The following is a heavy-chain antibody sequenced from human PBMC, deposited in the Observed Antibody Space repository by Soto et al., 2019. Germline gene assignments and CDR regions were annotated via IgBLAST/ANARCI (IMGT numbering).Heavy chain of an antibody. D-gene: IGHD6-13*01. J-gene: IGHJ6*02. CDR3: ARESYSSSWSYYYYGMDV. V-gene: IGHV4-31*03. Sequence: SETLSLTCTVSGGSISSGGYYWSWIRQHPGKGLEWIGYIYYSGSTYYNPSLKSRATISVDTSKNQFSLKLSSVAAADTAVYYCARESYSSSWSYYYYGMDVWGQGTTVTVSS. CDR2: IYYSGST. CDR1: GGSISSGGYY.